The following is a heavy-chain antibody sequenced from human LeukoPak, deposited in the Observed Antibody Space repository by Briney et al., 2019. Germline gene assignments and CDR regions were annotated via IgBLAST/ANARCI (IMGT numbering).Heavy chain of an antibody. CDR1: GFTFSSYE. D-gene: IGHD3-9*01. Sequence: GGSLRLSCAASGFTFSSYEMNWVRHAPGKGLEWVSYISSSGSTIYYADSVKGRFTISRDNAKNSLYLQMNSLRAEDTAVYYCARDHYDILTGYFTSTYFDYWGQGTLVTVSS. V-gene: IGHV3-48*03. CDR2: ISSSGSTI. CDR3: ARDHYDILTGYFTSTYFDY. J-gene: IGHJ4*02.